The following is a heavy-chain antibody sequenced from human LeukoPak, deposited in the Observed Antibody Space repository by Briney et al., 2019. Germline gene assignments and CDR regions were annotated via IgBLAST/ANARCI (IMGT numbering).Heavy chain of an antibody. CDR3: ARRIEGSGFD. CDR1: GGSISSGSYY. V-gene: IGHV4-39*01. Sequence: PSETLSLTCTVSGGSISSGSYYWGWIRQPPGKELEWIGNILYGGSTYYNPSLKSRVTISVDTSKNQFSLKLSSVTAADTAVYYCARRIEGSGFDWGQGTLVTASS. J-gene: IGHJ4*02. D-gene: IGHD3-10*01. CDR2: ILYGGST.